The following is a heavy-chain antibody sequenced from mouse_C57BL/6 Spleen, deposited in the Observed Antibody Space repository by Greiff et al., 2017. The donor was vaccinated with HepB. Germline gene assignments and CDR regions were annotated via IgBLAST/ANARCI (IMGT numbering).Heavy chain of an antibody. D-gene: IGHD1-1*01. CDR1: GYTFTSYG. Sequence: LQESGAELARPGASVKLSCKASGYTFTSYGISWVKQRTGQGLEWIGEIYPRSGNTYYNEKFKGKATLTADKSSSTAYMELRSLTSEDSAVYFCARWDYYGSSYAYWGQGTLVTVSA. CDR3: ARWDYYGSSYAY. J-gene: IGHJ3*01. CDR2: IYPRSGNT. V-gene: IGHV1-81*01.